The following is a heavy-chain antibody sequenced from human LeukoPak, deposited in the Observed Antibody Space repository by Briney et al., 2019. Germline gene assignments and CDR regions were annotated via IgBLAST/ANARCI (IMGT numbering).Heavy chain of an antibody. CDR3: AIGYYAFDY. CDR2: IYFSGST. D-gene: IGHD3-10*01. V-gene: IGHV4-39*07. Sequence: PSETLSLTCTVSGASISSNSYYWGWIRQPPGKGLEWIGSIYFSGSTYYSPSLRSRVTISLDTSRNQFSLKLSSVTAADTAVYYCAIGYYAFDYWGQGTLVTVSS. J-gene: IGHJ4*02. CDR1: GASISSNSYY.